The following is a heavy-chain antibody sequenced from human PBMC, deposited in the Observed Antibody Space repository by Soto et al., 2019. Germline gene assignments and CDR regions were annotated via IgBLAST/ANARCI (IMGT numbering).Heavy chain of an antibody. Sequence: GGSLRLSCAASGFTFSSYAMSWVRQAPGKGLEWVSAISGSGGSTYYADSVKGRFTISRDNSKNTLYLQMNSLRAEDTAVYYCANVQLDPTVRHAFDIWGQGTMVTVSS. J-gene: IGHJ3*02. CDR2: ISGSGGST. CDR1: GFTFSSYA. V-gene: IGHV3-23*01. D-gene: IGHD4-17*01. CDR3: ANVQLDPTVRHAFDI.